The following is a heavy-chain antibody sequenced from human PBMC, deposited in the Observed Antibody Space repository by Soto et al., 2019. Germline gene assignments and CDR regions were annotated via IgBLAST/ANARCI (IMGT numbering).Heavy chain of an antibody. V-gene: IGHV1-3*01. CDR1: GYTFTSYA. CDR3: ARNTLRFDY. D-gene: IGHD4-17*01. J-gene: IGHJ4*02. Sequence: QVQLVQSGAEVKKPGASVKVSCKASGYTFTSYAMHWVRQAPEQRLEWMGWINAGNGKTEYSEKFQGRVTITRDTSASTAYMELSSLGSEDTAVYYCARNTLRFDYWGQGTLVTVSS. CDR2: INAGNGKT.